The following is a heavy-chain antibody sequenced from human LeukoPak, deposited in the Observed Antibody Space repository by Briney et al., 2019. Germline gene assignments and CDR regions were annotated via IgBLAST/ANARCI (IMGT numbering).Heavy chain of an antibody. CDR3: TRRTYGVEFDY. CDR2: VHSSGSI. Sequence: SETLSLTCTVSGASIIRGNYYWGWMRQPPGKGLEWIANVHSSGSIQYNPSLKSRVTISADPSKNQFSLKLTSVTAADTAVYYCTRRTYGVEFDYWGQGSLVSVAS. J-gene: IGHJ4*02. V-gene: IGHV4-39*01. D-gene: IGHD2-15*01. CDR1: GASIIRGNYY.